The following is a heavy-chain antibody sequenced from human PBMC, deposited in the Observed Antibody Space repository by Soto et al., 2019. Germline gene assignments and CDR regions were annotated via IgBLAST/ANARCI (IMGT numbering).Heavy chain of an antibody. J-gene: IGHJ4*02. CDR1: GFTFNLYW. CDR2: INPDGSST. Sequence: GGSPRLSCAASGFTFNLYWMHWVRQAPGKGLVWVSRINPDGSSTTYADSVKGRFTISRDNSKNTVYLQMNGLGAEDTAIYYCARDNWNSYWGQGALVTVSS. CDR3: ARDNWNSY. D-gene: IGHD1-7*01. V-gene: IGHV3-74*01.